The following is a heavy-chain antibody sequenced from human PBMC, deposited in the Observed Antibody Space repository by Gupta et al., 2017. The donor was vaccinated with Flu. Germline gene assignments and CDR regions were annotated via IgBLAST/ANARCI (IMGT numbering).Heavy chain of an antibody. CDR3: AKDAGGDYYGMDV. V-gene: IGHV3-23*01. Sequence: EVQLLESGGGLVKPGGPLRLSCAASDSTFGTIACAWFRQAPGKGLEWVSAISGSGGSTYYADSVKGRFTISRDNSKNTLYLQMNSLRAEDTAVYYCAKDAGGDYYGMDVWGQGTTVTVSS. CDR1: DSTFGTIA. J-gene: IGHJ6*02. CDR2: ISGSGGST. D-gene: IGHD3-16*01.